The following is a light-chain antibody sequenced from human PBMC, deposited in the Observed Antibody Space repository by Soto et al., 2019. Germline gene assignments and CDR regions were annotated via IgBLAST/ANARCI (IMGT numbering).Light chain of an antibody. J-gene: IGKJ1*01. Sequence: IQLTQSPSSLSASVAYRVTITCLASQGVRFYLAWFQQRPGKAPKLLIFGASTLQNGVPARFSGGGFGTEFTLTITSLQPEDFATYYCNKVYTYPRKFGQGTKVDIK. CDR2: GAS. CDR3: NKVYTYPRK. CDR1: QGVRFY. V-gene: IGKV1-9*01.